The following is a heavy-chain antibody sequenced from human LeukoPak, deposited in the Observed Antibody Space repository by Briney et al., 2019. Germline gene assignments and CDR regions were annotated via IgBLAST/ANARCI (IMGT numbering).Heavy chain of an antibody. CDR3: ARVSRTTGTSIPLFDY. D-gene: IGHD1-1*01. Sequence: SGGSLRLSCAASGFTFSSYEMTWVRQAPGKGLEWLLYINHSGGTIYYADSVQGRFTISRDNAKNSLYLQMDNLRAEDTAVSYCARVSRTTGTSIPLFDYWGQGTLVTVSS. V-gene: IGHV3-48*03. J-gene: IGHJ4*02. CDR1: GFTFSSYE. CDR2: INHSGGTI.